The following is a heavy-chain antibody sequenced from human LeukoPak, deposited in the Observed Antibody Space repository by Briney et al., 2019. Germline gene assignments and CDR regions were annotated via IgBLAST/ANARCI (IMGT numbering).Heavy chain of an antibody. CDR2: VRYSGSA. Sequence: PSETLSLTCTVPGGSISSYYWSWVRQPPGKGLEWTGYVRYSGSAKYNPSLKSRVTISVDTSRNQFSLKLSSVTAADTAVYYCARGRTGGYYAADSWGQGTLVTVSS. CDR3: ARGRTGGYYAADS. V-gene: IGHV4-59*01. CDR1: GGSISSYY. D-gene: IGHD1-26*01. J-gene: IGHJ4*02.